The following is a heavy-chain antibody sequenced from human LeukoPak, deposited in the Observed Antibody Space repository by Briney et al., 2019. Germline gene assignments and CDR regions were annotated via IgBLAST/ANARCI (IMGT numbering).Heavy chain of an antibody. Sequence: RASETLSLTCTVSGGSISSYYWSWVRQPAGKGLEWIGRIHISGTTNYNPSLKSRVTMSIDTSKNQFSLKLSSVTAADTAVYYCATYSITGAWAEYFLHWGQGTLVTVSS. J-gene: IGHJ1*01. V-gene: IGHV4-4*07. D-gene: IGHD2/OR15-2a*01. CDR1: GGSISSYY. CDR3: ATYSITGAWAEYFLH. CDR2: IHISGTT.